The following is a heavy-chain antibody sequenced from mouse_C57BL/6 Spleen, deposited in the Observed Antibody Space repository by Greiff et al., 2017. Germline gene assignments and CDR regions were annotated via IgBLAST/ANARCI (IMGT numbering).Heavy chain of an antibody. J-gene: IGHJ3*01. V-gene: IGHV1-42*01. CDR2: INPSTGGT. CDR1: GYSFTGYY. CDR3: ARRRFAY. Sequence: EVQLQESGPELVKPGASVKISCTASGYSFTGYYMNWVKQSPEKSLEWIGEINPSTGGTTYNQKFKAKATLTVDKSSSTAYMQLKSLTSEDSAVYYCARRRFAYWGQGTLVTVSA.